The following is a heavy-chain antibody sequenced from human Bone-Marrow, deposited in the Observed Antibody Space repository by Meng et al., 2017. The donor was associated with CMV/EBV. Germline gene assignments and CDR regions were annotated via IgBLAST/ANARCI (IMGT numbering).Heavy chain of an antibody. D-gene: IGHD3-10*01. CDR1: GFTFSSYS. V-gene: IGHV3-21*01. CDR2: ISSSSSYI. CDR3: ASAGLLWFGELFGHGAFDI. J-gene: IGHJ3*02. Sequence: GESLKISCASSGFTFSSYSMNWVRQAPGKGLEWVSSISSSSSYIYYADSVKGRFTISRDNAKNSLYLQMNSLSAEDTAVYYCASAGLLWFGELFGHGAFDIWGQGTMVTVSS.